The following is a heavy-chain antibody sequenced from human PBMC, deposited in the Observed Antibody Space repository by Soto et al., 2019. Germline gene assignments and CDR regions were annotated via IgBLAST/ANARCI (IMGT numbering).Heavy chain of an antibody. Sequence: QLQLQESGSELVKPSQTLSLTCAVSGGSISSGGYSWSWIRQPPGKGLEWIGYIYHSGSTYYNPSLKSRVTISIDRSRNQFSLKLSSVTAADTAVYHCARVPGPWGQGTLVTVSS. V-gene: IGHV4-30-2*01. J-gene: IGHJ5*02. CDR2: IYHSGST. CDR3: ARVPGP. CDR1: GGSISSGGYS.